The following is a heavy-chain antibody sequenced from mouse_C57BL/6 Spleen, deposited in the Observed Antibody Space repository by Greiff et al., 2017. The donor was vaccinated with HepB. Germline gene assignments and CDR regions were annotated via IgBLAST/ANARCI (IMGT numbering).Heavy chain of an antibody. CDR1: GYAFSSSW. D-gene: IGHD1-1*01. J-gene: IGHJ2*01. Sequence: VQLQQSGPELVKPGASVKISCKASGYAFSSSWMNWVKQRPGKGLEWIGRIYPGDGDTNYNGKFKGKATLTADKSSITAYMQLSSLTSEDSAVYFCARWHYYGSSPYYFDYWGQGTTLTVSS. V-gene: IGHV1-82*01. CDR3: ARWHYYGSSPYYFDY. CDR2: IYPGDGDT.